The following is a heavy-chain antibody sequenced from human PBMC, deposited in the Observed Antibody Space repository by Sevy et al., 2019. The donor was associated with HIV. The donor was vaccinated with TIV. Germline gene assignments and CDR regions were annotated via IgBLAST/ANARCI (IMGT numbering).Heavy chain of an antibody. V-gene: IGHV4-34*01. CDR2: INHSGST. CDR1: GGSFSGYY. Sequence: SETLSLTCAVYGGSFSGYYWSWIRQPPGKGLEWSGEINHSGSTNYNPSLKSRVTISVDTSKNQFSLKLSSVTAADTAVYYCARAEIMITFGGMGYYYYGMDVWGQGTTVTVSS. CDR3: ARAEIMITFGGMGYYYYGMDV. J-gene: IGHJ6*02. D-gene: IGHD3-16*01.